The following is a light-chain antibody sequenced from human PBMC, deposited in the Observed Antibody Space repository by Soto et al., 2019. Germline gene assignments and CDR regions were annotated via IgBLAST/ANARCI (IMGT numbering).Light chain of an antibody. Sequence: AIQLTQSPSSLSASVGDRVTITCRASQGISSALAWYQQKPGKAPKLLISAVSSLESGVPSRFSGSGSGTEFTLTISSLDPEDFATYYCQQCDTYPITFGQGTRLEIK. J-gene: IGKJ5*01. CDR2: AVS. V-gene: IGKV1-13*02. CDR1: QGISSA. CDR3: QQCDTYPIT.